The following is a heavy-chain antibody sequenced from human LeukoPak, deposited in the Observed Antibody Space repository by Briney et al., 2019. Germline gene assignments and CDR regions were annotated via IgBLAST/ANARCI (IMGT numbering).Heavy chain of an antibody. V-gene: IGHV3-23*01. CDR2: ISGSGGST. Sequence: GGSLRLSCAASGFTFSSYAMHWVRQAPGKGLEWVSAISGSGGSTYYADSVKGRFTISRDNSKNTLYLQMNSLRAEDTALYYCAKDQYAYDVLTGYFPDWGQGTLVTVSS. J-gene: IGHJ4*02. CDR3: AKDQYAYDVLTGYFPD. D-gene: IGHD3-9*01. CDR1: GFTFSSYA.